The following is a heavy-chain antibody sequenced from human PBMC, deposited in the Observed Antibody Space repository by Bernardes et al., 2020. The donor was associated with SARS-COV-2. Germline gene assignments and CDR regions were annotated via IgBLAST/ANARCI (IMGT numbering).Heavy chain of an antibody. J-gene: IGHJ5*02. CDR1: GYTFINYG. CDR2: ISPYNGQT. V-gene: IGHV1-18*01. D-gene: IGHD3-3*01. Sequence: ASVKVSCKVSGYTFINYGISWVRQAPGQGLEWMGWISPYNGQTNYAQKVQGRVTMTTDTSTTTAYMELRSLRSDDTAVYYCAREEWLGSPLDPWGQGTLVTV. CDR3: AREEWLGSPLDP.